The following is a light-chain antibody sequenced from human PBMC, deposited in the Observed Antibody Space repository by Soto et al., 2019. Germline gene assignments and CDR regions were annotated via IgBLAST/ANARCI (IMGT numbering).Light chain of an antibody. CDR1: QSVLYSSNNKNY. CDR2: WAS. CDR3: QQYYSTPSYT. V-gene: IGKV4-1*01. Sequence: DIVMTQSPDSLAVSLGERATINCKSSQSVLYSSNNKNYLAWYQQKPGQPPKLLIYWASTRESGVPDRFSGSGSGTHFTLTISSLQAEDVAVYYCQQYYSTPSYTFGQGTKLEIK. J-gene: IGKJ2*01.